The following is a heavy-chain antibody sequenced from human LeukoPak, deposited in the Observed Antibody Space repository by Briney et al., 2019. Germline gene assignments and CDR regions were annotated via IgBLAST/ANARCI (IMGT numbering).Heavy chain of an antibody. D-gene: IGHD3-22*01. CDR3: ARDGSLGYGWFDP. V-gene: IGHV4-31*03. Sequence: PSETLSLTCTVSGGSISSGGYYWSWIRQHPGKGLEWIGYIYHSGSTYYNPSLKSRVTISVGTSKNQFSLKLSSVTAADTAVYYCARDGSLGYGWFDPWGQGTLVTVSS. CDR1: GGSISSGGYY. J-gene: IGHJ5*02. CDR2: IYHSGST.